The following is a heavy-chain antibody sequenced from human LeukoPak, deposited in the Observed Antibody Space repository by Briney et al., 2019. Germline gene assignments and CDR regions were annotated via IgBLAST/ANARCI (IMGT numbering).Heavy chain of an antibody. D-gene: IGHD5-24*01. V-gene: IGHV5-51*01. CDR2: IYPGDSDT. CDR3: GRCGEMATINSCYFDY. CDR1: RYRFTYYW. J-gene: IGHJ4*02. Sequence: VESLKIYCKGFRYRFTYYWIGLVRQMPGKGLEWMGIIYPGDSDTRYSPSFQGQVTISAAKSIRTSYLHWSRLRASATVMYYCGRCGEMATINSCYFDYWGQGTLVTVSS.